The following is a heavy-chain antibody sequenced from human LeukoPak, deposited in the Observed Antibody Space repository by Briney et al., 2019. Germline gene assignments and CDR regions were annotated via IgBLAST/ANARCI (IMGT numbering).Heavy chain of an antibody. V-gene: IGHV4-4*07. CDR3: ARGPTTVTRAFDY. CDR1: GGSFSIYY. J-gene: IGHJ4*02. Sequence: SETLSLTCAVSGGSFSIYYWSWIRQPAGKGLEWIGRIYTSGSTNYNPSLKSRVTMSVDTSKNQFSLNLNSVTAADTAVYYCARGPTTVTRAFDYWGQGTLVTVSS. D-gene: IGHD4-17*01. CDR2: IYTSGST.